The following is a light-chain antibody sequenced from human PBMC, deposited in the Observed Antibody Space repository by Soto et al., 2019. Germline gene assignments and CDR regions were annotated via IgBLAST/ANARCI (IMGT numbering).Light chain of an antibody. CDR2: GAS. Sequence: EIVLTESPGTLSLSPGERATLSCRASQSVSSSYLAWYQQKPGQAPRLLIYGASSRATGIPDRFSGSWSGTDFTLTISRLEPEDCAVYYCQQYLMGWTFGQGTKVDIK. CDR1: QSVSSSY. J-gene: IGKJ1*01. CDR3: QQYLMGWT. V-gene: IGKV3-20*01.